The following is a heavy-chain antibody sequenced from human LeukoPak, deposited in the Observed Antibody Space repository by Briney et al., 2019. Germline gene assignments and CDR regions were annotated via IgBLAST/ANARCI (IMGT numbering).Heavy chain of an antibody. CDR2: IHSDGTIT. Sequence: GGSLRLSCAASGFTFSSYWMHWVRQAPGKGLVWVAHIHSDGTITTYADSVEGRFTISRDNAHNTLDLQMDGLRAEDTAIYYCASGDSGCFDLWARVNLVTVSS. D-gene: IGHD2-21*01. CDR3: ASGDSGCFDL. J-gene: IGHJ2*01. CDR1: GFTFSSYW. V-gene: IGHV3-74*01.